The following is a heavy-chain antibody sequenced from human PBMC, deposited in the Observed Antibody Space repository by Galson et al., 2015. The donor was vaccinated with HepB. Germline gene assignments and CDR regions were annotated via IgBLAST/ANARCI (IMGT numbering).Heavy chain of an antibody. CDR2: ISGSGGST. D-gene: IGHD3-3*01. J-gene: IGHJ6*03. V-gene: IGHV3-23*01. Sequence: SLRLSCAASGFTFSSYAMSWVRQAPGKGLEWVSAISGSGGSTYYADSVKGRFTISRDNSKNTLYLQMNSLRAEDTAVYYCAKTLPGDYDFWSGYLSVYMDVWGKGTTVTVSS. CDR1: GFTFSSYA. CDR3: AKTLPGDYDFWSGYLSVYMDV.